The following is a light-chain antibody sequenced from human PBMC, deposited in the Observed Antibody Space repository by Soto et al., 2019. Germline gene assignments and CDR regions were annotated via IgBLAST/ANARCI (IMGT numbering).Light chain of an antibody. Sequence: EVVLTQSPGTLSLSPLERSTLSFISSQSVAANYLAWYQQKRGQAPRLLIYGASSRATGIPDRFSGSGSGTDFTLTISRLEPEDFSVYYCHQYGTAPLTFGPGTKVDIK. CDR2: GAS. CDR3: HQYGTAPLT. J-gene: IGKJ3*01. CDR1: QSVAANY. V-gene: IGKV3-20*01.